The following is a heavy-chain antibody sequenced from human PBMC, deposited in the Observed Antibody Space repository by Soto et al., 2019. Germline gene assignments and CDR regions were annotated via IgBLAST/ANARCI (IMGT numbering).Heavy chain of an antibody. V-gene: IGHV3-21*01. J-gene: IGHJ4*02. D-gene: IGHD5-12*01. Sequence: EVQLVESGGGLVKPGGSLRLSCASSGFTFSSYSMNWVRQAPGKGLEWVSSISSSSSYIYYADSVKGRFTISRDNAKNSLYLQMNSLRAEDTAVYYCATQSSRYSGYDWGQGTLVTVSS. CDR1: GFTFSSYS. CDR2: ISSSSSYI. CDR3: ATQSSRYSGYD.